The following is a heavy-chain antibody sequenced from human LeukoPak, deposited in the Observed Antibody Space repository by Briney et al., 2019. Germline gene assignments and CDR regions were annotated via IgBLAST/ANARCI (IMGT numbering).Heavy chain of an antibody. V-gene: IGHV3-74*01. CDR2: INSDGSWT. CDR3: VSFYETY. D-gene: IGHD2-2*01. Sequence: GGSLRLSCAASGNYWMHWVRQAQGKGLVWVSHINSDGSWTGYADSVKGRFTISKDNAKNTVYLQMNNLRAEDTAVYYCVSFYETYWGRGTLVTVSS. J-gene: IGHJ4*02. CDR1: GNYW.